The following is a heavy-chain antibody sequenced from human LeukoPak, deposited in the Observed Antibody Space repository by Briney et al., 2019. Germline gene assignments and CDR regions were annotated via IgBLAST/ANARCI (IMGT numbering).Heavy chain of an antibody. J-gene: IGHJ1*01. CDR1: GGSISSYY. CDR3: ARGDSSGYFAEYFQH. CDR2: IYTSGST. Sequence: SETLSLTCTVSGGSISSYYWSWIRQPAGKGLEWIGRIYTSGSTNYNPSLKSRVTMSVDTSKNQFSLKLSSVTAADTAVYYCARGDSSGYFAEYFQHWGQGTPVTVSS. V-gene: IGHV4-4*07. D-gene: IGHD3-22*01.